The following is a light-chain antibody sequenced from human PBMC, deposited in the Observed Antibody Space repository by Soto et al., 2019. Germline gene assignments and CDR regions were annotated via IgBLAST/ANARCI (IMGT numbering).Light chain of an antibody. Sequence: EIVLTQSPGTLSLSPGERATLSCRASQSVSSSHLAWYQQKPGQAPRLLIYSASSRATGIPDRFSGSGSGTDFTLTISSLEPEDFAVYYCQQRSNWAITFGQGTRLEI. V-gene: IGKV3D-20*02. CDR2: SAS. CDR3: QQRSNWAIT. J-gene: IGKJ5*01. CDR1: QSVSSSH.